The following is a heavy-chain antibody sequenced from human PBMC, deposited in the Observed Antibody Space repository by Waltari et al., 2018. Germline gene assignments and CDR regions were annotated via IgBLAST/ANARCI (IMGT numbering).Heavy chain of an antibody. J-gene: IGHJ4*02. CDR3: ARGDGNNHGYGSY. CDR1: GGTLSKQA. CDR2: IIPMLGLG. V-gene: IGHV1-69*04. D-gene: IGHD5-18*01. Sequence: QVQLVQSGAEAKKPGSSVKVSCKASGGTLSKQAITWVRQAPGQGLEWMGRIIPMLGLGNYAQKFQGRVTITADDSTRTAYMELRGLTSDDTAVYYCARGDGNNHGYGSYWGQGTLVTVSS.